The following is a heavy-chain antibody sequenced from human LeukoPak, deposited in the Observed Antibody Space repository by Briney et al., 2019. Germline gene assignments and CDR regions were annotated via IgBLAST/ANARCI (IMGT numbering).Heavy chain of an antibody. J-gene: IGHJ3*02. Sequence: SQTLSLTCTVSGGSISSGSYYWSWIRQPAGKGLEWIGRIYTSGSTNYNPSLKSRVTISVDTSKNQFSLKLSSVTAADTAVYYCATPGIAAAGPDAFDIWGQGTMVTVSS. CDR2: IYTSGST. CDR3: ATPGIAAAGPDAFDI. CDR1: GGSISSGSYY. D-gene: IGHD6-13*01. V-gene: IGHV4-61*02.